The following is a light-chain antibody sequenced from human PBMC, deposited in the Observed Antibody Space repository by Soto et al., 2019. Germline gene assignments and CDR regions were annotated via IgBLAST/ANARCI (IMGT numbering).Light chain of an antibody. CDR2: EVS. CDR3: SSYTSSHV. Sequence: QSALTQPASVSGSPGQSITISCTGTSSDVGGYNYVSWYQQHPGKAPELMIYEVSNRPSGVSNRFSGSKSGNTASLTISGLQAEDEADYYCSSYTSSHVFGTGTKLTVL. CDR1: SSDVGGYNY. V-gene: IGLV2-14*01. J-gene: IGLJ1*01.